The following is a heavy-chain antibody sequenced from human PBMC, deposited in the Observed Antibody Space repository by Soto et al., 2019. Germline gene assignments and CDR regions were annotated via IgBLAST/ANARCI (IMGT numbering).Heavy chain of an antibody. CDR2: ISSTGASL. V-gene: IGHV3-11*01. Sequence: QVQLVESGGGLVKPGGSLRLSCAASGFTFDDYYLYWIRQAPGKGLECISYISSTGASLSYVDSVKGRFTVSRDNAQNSLYLQMNSLRVEDTALYYCARASPPYSSGWNSLDSWAQGTLVTVSS. J-gene: IGHJ4*02. CDR3: ARASPPYSSGWNSLDS. CDR1: GFTFDDYY. D-gene: IGHD6-19*01.